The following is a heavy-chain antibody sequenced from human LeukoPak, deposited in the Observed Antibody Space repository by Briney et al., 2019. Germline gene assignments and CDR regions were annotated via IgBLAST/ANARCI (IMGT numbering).Heavy chain of an antibody. D-gene: IGHD3-16*01. CDR2: ISYDGSNK. CDR3: AKDTSYGGWGNAFDI. V-gene: IGHV3-30-3*01. CDR1: GFTFSSYA. Sequence: PGGSLRLSCAASGFTFSSYAMHWVRQAPGKGLEWVAVISYDGSNKYYADSVKGRFTISRDNSKNTVYLQMIGLRPEDAAVYYCAKDTSYGGWGNAFDIWGQGTMVTVSS. J-gene: IGHJ3*02.